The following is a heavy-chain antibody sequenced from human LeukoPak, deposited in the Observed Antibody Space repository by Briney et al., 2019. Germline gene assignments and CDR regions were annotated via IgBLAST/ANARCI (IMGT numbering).Heavy chain of an antibody. J-gene: IGHJ4*02. CDR2: ISYDGSNK. V-gene: IGHV3-30*04. CDR1: GFTFSSYA. Sequence: TGGSLRLSCAASGFTFSSYAMHRVRQAPGKGLEWVAVISYDGSNKYYADSVKGRFTISRDNSKNTLYLQMNSLRAEDTAVYYCARDRIAARPVSEVFDYWGQGTPVTVSS. CDR3: ARDRIAARPVSEVFDY. D-gene: IGHD6-6*01.